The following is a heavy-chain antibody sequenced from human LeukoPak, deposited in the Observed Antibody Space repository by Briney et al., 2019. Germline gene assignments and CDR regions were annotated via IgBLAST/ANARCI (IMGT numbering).Heavy chain of an antibody. Sequence: SETLSLTCAVYGGSFSGYYWSWIRQPPGKGLEWIGEINHNGSTNYNPSLKSRVTISVDTSKNQFSLKVSSVTAADTAVYYCARERTPRDYWGQGTLVTVSS. CDR3: ARERTPRDY. CDR2: INHNGST. J-gene: IGHJ4*02. D-gene: IGHD2-2*01. V-gene: IGHV4-34*01. CDR1: GGSFSGYY.